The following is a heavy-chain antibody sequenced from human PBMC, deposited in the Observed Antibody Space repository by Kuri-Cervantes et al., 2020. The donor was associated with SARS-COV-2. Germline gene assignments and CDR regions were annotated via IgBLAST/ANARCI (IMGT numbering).Heavy chain of an antibody. J-gene: IGHJ6*03. CDR2: VKTNSGNT. D-gene: IGHD1-1*01. V-gene: IGHV1-8*01. Sequence: ASVKVSCKAPETTFPNYDINWVRQATGQGLEWMGMVKTNSGNTLYAQFFQGRVTMTEDTSTDTAYMELSSLRSEDTAVYYCATAPDLAYRTTGLTRPGGMDVWGKGTTVTVSS. CDR3: ATAPDLAYRTTGLTRPGGMDV. CDR1: ETTFPNYD.